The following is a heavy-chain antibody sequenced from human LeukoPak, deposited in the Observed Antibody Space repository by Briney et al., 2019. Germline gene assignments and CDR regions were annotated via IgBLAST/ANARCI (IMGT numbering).Heavy chain of an antibody. V-gene: IGHV3-15*01. CDR3: TTATPWFGESAY. D-gene: IGHD3-10*01. CDR2: IKSKTDGGTT. Sequence: GGSLRLSCAASGFTFSSYWMSWVRQAPGKGLEWVGRIKSKTDGGTTDYAAPVKGRFTISRDDSKNTLYLQMNSLKTEDTAVYYCTTATPWFGESAYWGQGTLVTVSS. J-gene: IGHJ4*02. CDR1: GFTFSSYW.